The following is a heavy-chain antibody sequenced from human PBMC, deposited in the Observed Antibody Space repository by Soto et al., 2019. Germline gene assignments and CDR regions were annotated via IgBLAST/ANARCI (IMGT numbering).Heavy chain of an antibody. D-gene: IGHD6-19*01. Sequence: QVTLKESGPVLVKPTETLTLRCTVSGLSITDSEMGVSWIRQPPGQPLEWLAHIDSSGEKSYRTFLKSRLAISKDTSKSQLALTITNRDPADTATYYWARRHLAVAVSPCFDPWARESRSPSPQ. V-gene: IGHV2-26*01. CDR2: IDSSGEK. J-gene: IGHJ5*02. CDR1: GLSITDSEMG. CDR3: ARRHLAVAVSPCFDP.